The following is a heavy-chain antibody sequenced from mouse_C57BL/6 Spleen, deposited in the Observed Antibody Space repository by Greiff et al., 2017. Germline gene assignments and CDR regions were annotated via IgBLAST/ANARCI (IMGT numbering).Heavy chain of an antibody. CDR2: IQPNSGST. J-gene: IGHJ4*01. CDR1: GYTFTSYW. D-gene: IGHD4-1*02. Sequence: QVQLQQPGAELVKPGASVKLSCKASGYTFTSYWMHWVKQRPGQGLEWIGMIQPNSGSTNYNEKFKSKATLTVDKSSSTAYMQLSSLTSEDSAVYYCASSPTGTGYAMDYWGQGTSVTVSS. CDR3: ASSPTGTGYAMDY. V-gene: IGHV1-64*01.